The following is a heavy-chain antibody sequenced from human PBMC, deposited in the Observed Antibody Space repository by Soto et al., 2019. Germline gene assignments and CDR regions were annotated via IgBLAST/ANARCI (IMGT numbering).Heavy chain of an antibody. CDR1: GFIVSNSF. CDR3: ARTSDYRGNLGFAS. D-gene: IGHD4-17*01. Sequence: EVHLVGSGGGLIQPGGSLRLSCAASGFIVSNSFVSWVREAPRKGLDWVSIIYGDRRIYYADSVKGRFTISRDNSRNTFYLLMNNLRAEDTAVYYCARTSDYRGNLGFASWRQGIAVTVSS. CDR2: IYGDRRI. V-gene: IGHV3-53*01. J-gene: IGHJ4*02.